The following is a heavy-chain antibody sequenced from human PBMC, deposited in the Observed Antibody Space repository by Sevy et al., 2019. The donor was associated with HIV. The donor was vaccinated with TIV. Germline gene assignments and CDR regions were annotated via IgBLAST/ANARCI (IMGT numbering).Heavy chain of an antibody. CDR2: IQFDGSSQ. CDR1: GFTFSYSG. J-gene: IGHJ4*02. D-gene: IGHD3-22*01. CDR3: ARAQQVTMLVVIGGLYFDF. V-gene: IGHV3-30*02. Sequence: GGSLRLSCAASGFTFSYSGMHWVRQAPGKGLEWLTFIQFDGSSQYYADSVKGRFTISRDNARNSLYLQMESLRAEDTAVYYCARAQQVTMLVVIGGLYFDFWGQGTLVTVSS.